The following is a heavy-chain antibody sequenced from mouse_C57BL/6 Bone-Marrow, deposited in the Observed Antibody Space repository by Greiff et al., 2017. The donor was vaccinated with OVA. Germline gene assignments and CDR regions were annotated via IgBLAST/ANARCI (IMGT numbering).Heavy chain of an antibody. D-gene: IGHD1-1*01. V-gene: IGHV1-81*01. CDR3: ARGDYGSSYVGFDY. Sequence: VQLQQSGAELARPGASVKLSCKASGYTFTSYGISWVKQRTGQGLEWIGEIYPRSGNTYYNEKFKGKATLTADKSSSTAYMDLRSLTSEDSAVYFCARGDYGSSYVGFDYWGQGTTLTVSS. CDR1: GYTFTSYG. CDR2: IYPRSGNT. J-gene: IGHJ2*01.